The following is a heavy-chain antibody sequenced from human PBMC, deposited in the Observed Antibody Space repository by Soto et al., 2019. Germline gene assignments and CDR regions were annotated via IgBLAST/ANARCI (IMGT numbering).Heavy chain of an antibody. V-gene: IGHV4-30-2*01. CDR2: IYHSGST. CDR3: ARAAAYDYDWFDP. J-gene: IGHJ5*01. D-gene: IGHD4-17*01. CDR1: GGSISSGGYS. Sequence: PSETLSLTCAVSGGSISSGGYSWSWIRQPPGKGLEWIGYIYHSGSTYYNPSLKSRVTISVDRSKNQFSLKLSSVTAADTAVYYCARAAAYDYDWFDPWGPRTLVTVSS.